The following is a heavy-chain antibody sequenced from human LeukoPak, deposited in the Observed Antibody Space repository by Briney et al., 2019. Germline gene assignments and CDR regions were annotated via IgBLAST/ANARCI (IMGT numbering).Heavy chain of an antibody. CDR1: GFTFDDYA. V-gene: IGHV3-9*01. CDR2: ISWNSGSI. J-gene: IGHJ4*02. Sequence: GGSLRLSCAASGFTFDDYAMHWVRQAPGKGLEWVSGISWNSGSIGYADSVKGRFTISRDNAKTSLYLQMNSLRAEDTALYYCAKGGYSSSRGEIDYWGQGTLVTVSS. D-gene: IGHD6-13*01. CDR3: AKGGYSSSRGEIDY.